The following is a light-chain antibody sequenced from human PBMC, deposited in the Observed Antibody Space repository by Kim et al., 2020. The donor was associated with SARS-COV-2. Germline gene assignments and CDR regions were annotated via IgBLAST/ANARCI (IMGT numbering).Light chain of an antibody. V-gene: IGKV3-15*01. Sequence: SVSPGESAPRSCRASRNIWTSVAWYQQRGGQAPRLLIVDASTRTNGAPARFSGSGSGTEFTLTITSLQPEDSAVYYCQRSRNWPPTFGQGTKLEI. CDR2: DAS. CDR3: QRSRNWPPT. CDR1: RNIWTS. J-gene: IGKJ2*01.